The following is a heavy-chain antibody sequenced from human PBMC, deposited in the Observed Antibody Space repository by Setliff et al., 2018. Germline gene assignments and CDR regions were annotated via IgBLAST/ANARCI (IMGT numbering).Heavy chain of an antibody. CDR1: GGSVFSGNYC. D-gene: IGHD3-10*01. J-gene: IGHJ4*02. CDR2: IYYSGST. Sequence: PSETLSLTCTVSGGSVFSGNYCWGWIRQSPGKGLEWIGYIYYSGSTDSHPSLKSRVSISIDTSKNQFSLNVRSVTAADTAIYYCAKGRGEMDSWGQGILVTVS. CDR3: AKGRGEMDS. V-gene: IGHV4-61*01.